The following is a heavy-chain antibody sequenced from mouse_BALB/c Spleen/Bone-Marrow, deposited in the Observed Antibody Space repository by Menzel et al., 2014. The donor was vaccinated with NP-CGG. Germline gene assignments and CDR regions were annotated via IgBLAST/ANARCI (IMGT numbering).Heavy chain of an antibody. V-gene: IGHV14-3*02. CDR3: ASYYYGRYFDV. D-gene: IGHD1-1*01. J-gene: IGHJ1*01. CDR1: GFNIKDTY. Sequence: VQLKESGAELVKPGASVELSCTASGFNIKDTYMHWVKQRPEQGLEWIGRIDPANGNTKYDPKFQGKATITADTSSNTAYLQLSGLTSEDTAVYYCASYYYGRYFDVWGAGTTVTVSS. CDR2: IDPANGNT.